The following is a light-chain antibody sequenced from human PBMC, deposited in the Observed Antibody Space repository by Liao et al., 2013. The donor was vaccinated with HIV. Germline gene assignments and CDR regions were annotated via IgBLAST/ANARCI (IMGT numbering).Light chain of an antibody. CDR3: QVWDDTNDHVV. CDR2: YDS. CDR1: NIGSKN. V-gene: IGLV3-21*04. J-gene: IGLJ3*02. Sequence: SYELTQPLSVSAALGQTAIITCGGKNIGSKNVHWYQQKPGQAPMLVISYDSDRPSGIPERFSGSHSGITATLTVSRVEAGDEADYYCQVWDDTNDHVVFGGGTKLDRP.